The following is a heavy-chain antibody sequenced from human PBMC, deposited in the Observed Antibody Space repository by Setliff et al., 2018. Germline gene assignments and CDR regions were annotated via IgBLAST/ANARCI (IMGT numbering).Heavy chain of an antibody. Sequence: ASVKVSCKASGYTFTRYGISWVRQAPGKGFEWMGWIGPYNGNTYYAQKFQGRVALTRDKSISTSYMQLNSLTSDDTAVYYCARLGAIPEPGTGVLGWGQGTLVTVSS. CDR3: ARLGAIPEPGTGVLG. D-gene: IGHD3-16*01. V-gene: IGHV1-18*01. J-gene: IGHJ4*02. CDR2: IGPYNGNT. CDR1: GYTFTRYG.